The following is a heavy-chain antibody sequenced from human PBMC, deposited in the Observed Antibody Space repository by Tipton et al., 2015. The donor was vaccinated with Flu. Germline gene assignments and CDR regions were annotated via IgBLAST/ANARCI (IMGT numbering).Heavy chain of an antibody. CDR2: IYHSGNT. CDR1: DGSLSRNY. CDR3: ARGGRGHDS. V-gene: IGHV4-59*07. D-gene: IGHD1-26*01. J-gene: IGHJ4*02. Sequence: TLSLTCTVSDGSLSRNYWSWIRQSPGKGLEWIGYIYHSGNTDYNPSLKSRLTIAVDTSKNQFSLRLTSITATDTAVYFCARGGRGHDSWGPGTLVTVSS.